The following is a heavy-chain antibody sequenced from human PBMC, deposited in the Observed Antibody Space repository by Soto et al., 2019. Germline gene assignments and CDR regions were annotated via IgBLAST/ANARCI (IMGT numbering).Heavy chain of an antibody. Sequence: SETLSLTCTVSGGSISSGDYYWSWIRQPPGKGLEWIGYIYYSGSTYYNPSLKSRVTISVDTSKNQFSLKLSSVTAADTAVYYCARAECTNGVCFKGRWGQGTLVTVSS. CDR1: GGSISSGDYY. V-gene: IGHV4-30-4*01. CDR3: ARAECTNGVCFKGR. CDR2: IYYSGST. J-gene: IGHJ4*02. D-gene: IGHD2-8*01.